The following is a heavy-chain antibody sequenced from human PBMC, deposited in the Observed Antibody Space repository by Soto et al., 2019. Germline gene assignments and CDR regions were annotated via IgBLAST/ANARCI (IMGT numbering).Heavy chain of an antibody. D-gene: IGHD2-15*01. CDR3: ARGYCSGGSCYYDAFDI. J-gene: IGHJ3*02. CDR2: MNPNSGNT. Sequence: QVQLVQSGAEVKKPGASVKVSCKASGYTFTSYDINWVRQATGQGLEWMGWMNPNSGNTGYAQKFQGRVTMTRNTSISTAYMELSSRRSEDTAVYYCARGYCSGGSCYYDAFDIWGQGTMVTVSS. V-gene: IGHV1-8*01. CDR1: GYTFTSYD.